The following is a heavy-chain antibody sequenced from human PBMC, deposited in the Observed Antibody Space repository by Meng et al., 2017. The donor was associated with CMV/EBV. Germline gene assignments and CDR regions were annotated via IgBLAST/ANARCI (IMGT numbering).Heavy chain of an antibody. CDR2: IYYSGST. D-gene: IGHD2-2*01. CDR3: ARVGRTSCYDY. CDR1: GGSISSGDYY. Sequence: QVRLEESGPGMVTPSQALSLTCTVSGGSISSGDYYWGWIRQPPGKGLEWIGYIYYSGSTYYNPSLKSRVTISVDTSKNQFSLKLSSVTAADTAVYYCARVGRTSCYDYWGQGTLVTVSS. V-gene: IGHV4-30-4*08. J-gene: IGHJ4*02.